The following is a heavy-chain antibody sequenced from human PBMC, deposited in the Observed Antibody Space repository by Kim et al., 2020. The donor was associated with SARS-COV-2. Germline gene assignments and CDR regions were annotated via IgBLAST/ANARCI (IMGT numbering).Heavy chain of an antibody. CDR2: INAGNGNT. CDR3: ARGGGYYGSGSDLRGYGMDV. J-gene: IGHJ6*02. CDR1: GYTFTSYA. D-gene: IGHD3-10*01. V-gene: IGHV1-3*01. Sequence: ASVKVSCKSSGYTFTSYAMHWVRQAPGQRLEWMGWINAGNGNTKYSQKFQGRVTITRDTSASTAYMELSSLRSEDTAVYYCARGGGYYGSGSDLRGYGMDVWGQGTTVTVSS.